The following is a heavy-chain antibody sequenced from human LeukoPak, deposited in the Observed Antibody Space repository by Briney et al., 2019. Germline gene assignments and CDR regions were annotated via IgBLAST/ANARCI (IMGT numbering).Heavy chain of an antibody. D-gene: IGHD6-6*01. CDR3: TRRDRSSKIDY. V-gene: IGHV3-7*01. CDR2: IKEDGSEK. J-gene: IGHJ4*02. CDR1: GFTFRGYW. Sequence: PGGSLRLSCAASGFTFRGYWMSWVRQAPGKGLEWVANIKEDGSEKYYVDSVKGRFTFSRDNAKNSLNLQMDSLRVEDTAVYYCTRRDRSSKIDYWGQGTLVTVSS.